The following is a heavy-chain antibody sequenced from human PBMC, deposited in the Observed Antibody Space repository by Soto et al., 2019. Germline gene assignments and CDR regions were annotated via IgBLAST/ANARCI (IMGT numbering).Heavy chain of an antibody. V-gene: IGHV3-74*01. CDR1: GFTFSSYW. CDR3: ASEVHPIGFGELPFGY. CDR2: INSDGSST. Sequence: EVQLVESGGGLVQPGGSLRLSCAASGFTFSSYWMHWVRQAPGKGLVWVSRINSDGSSTSYADSVKGRFTISRDNAKNTLYLQMNSLRAEDTAVYYCASEVHPIGFGELPFGYWGQGPLVTVSS. J-gene: IGHJ4*02. D-gene: IGHD3-10*01.